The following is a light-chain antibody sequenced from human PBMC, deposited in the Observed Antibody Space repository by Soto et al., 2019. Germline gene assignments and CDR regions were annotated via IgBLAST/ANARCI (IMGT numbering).Light chain of an antibody. J-gene: IGKJ5*01. CDR1: QSISSW. V-gene: IGKV1-5*03. Sequence: DIQMTQSPSTLSASVVDRVTITCRAGQSISSWLAWYQQKPGKAPKLLIYKASSLESGVPSRFSGSGSGSDFTLTISSLQPEDVAIYYCQKYNSAPPFGQGTRLEIK. CDR2: KAS. CDR3: QKYNSAPP.